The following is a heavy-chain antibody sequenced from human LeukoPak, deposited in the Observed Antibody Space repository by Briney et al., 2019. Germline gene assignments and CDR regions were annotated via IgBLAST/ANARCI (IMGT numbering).Heavy chain of an antibody. Sequence: GGSLRLSCAASGFTFSSHAIHWVRQDPGKGLEWVAAISYDGIDKLYAASVKGRFTISRDNVRNTLYLQMDSLRAEDTAVYFCARDRGFCSGTSCAYIYYYMDVWGNGTTASVSS. CDR1: GFTFSSHA. CDR2: ISYDGIDK. V-gene: IGHV3-30*01. J-gene: IGHJ6*03. D-gene: IGHD2-2*01. CDR3: ARDRGFCSGTSCAYIYYYMDV.